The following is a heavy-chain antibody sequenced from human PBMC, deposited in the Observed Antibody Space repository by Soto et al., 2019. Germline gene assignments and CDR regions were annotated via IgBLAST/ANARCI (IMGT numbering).Heavy chain of an antibody. V-gene: IGHV1-69*06. CDR2: IVPNVGTV. J-gene: IGHJ4*03. CDR1: GGTLSSFITYP. CDR3: ARRDTSCFLCYVDA. D-gene: IGHD3-10*01. Sequence: QVQLVQSGPEVKKPGSSGKVSCKTSGGTLSSFITYPINWVRQAPGQGPEWMGGIVPNVGTVNYAQRFQGRVTITADKSTGTSYMELNNLISEATALYYCARRDTSCFLCYVDAWGQGTLVTVS.